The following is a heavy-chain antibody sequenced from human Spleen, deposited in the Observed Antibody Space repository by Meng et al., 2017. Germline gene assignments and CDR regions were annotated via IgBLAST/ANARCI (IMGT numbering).Heavy chain of an antibody. J-gene: IGHJ5*02. V-gene: IGHV4-39*01. CDR2: IGHSGIS. Sequence: QPQLQESGPGLVKPSQAPSLTFSVSGGSISTSGYYWGWIRQPPGKGLEWIGSIGHSGISYYTPSLKSRVTVSIDTSKSQFSLKLTSVTAADTAVYYCVRSSGWVRTGFDPWGQGTLVTVSS. D-gene: IGHD6-19*01. CDR1: GGSISTSGYY. CDR3: VRSSGWVRTGFDP.